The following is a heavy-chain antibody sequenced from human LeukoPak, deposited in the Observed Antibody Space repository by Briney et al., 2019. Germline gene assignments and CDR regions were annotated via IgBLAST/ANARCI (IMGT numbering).Heavy chain of an antibody. V-gene: IGHV4-34*01. Sequence: SETLSLTCAVYGGSFSGYYWSWIRQPPGKGLEWIGEINHSGSTNYNPSLKSRVTISVDTSENQFSLKLSSVTAADTAVYYCARGRYYDILTGYPRGRYMDVWGKGTTVTVSS. J-gene: IGHJ6*03. D-gene: IGHD3-9*01. CDR3: ARGRYYDILTGYPRGRYMDV. CDR1: GGSFSGYY. CDR2: INHSGST.